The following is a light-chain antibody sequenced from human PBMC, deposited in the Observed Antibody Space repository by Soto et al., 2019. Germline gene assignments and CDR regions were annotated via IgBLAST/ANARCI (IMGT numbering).Light chain of an antibody. V-gene: IGKV1-39*01. J-gene: IGKJ2*01. CDR1: QSISSH. CDR2: AAS. Sequence: DIQMTQSPSSLSASIGDRVTISCRASQSISSHLNWYQQKPGKAPKVLIYAASRLQSGVPSRFSGSGSGTDCTLTISSLQPEDFATYDCQQSHSTTLFTFGQGTKLEIK. CDR3: QQSHSTTLFT.